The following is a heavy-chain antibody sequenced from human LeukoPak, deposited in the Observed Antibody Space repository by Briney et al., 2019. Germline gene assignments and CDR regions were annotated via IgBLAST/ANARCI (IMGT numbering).Heavy chain of an antibody. Sequence: PSETLSLTCAVYGGSFSGYYGSWIRQPPGKGLEWIGEINHCGSTNYNPSLKSRVTISVDTSKKQFSLKLSSVTAADTAVYYCARVGPTCSGGSCYLNWLDPWGQGTLVTVSS. CDR2: INHCGST. CDR3: ARVGPTCSGGSCYLNWLDP. D-gene: IGHD2-15*01. J-gene: IGHJ5*02. CDR1: GGSFSGYY. V-gene: IGHV4-34*01.